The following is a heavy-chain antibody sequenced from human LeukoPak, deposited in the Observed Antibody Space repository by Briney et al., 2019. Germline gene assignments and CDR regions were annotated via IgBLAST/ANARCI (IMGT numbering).Heavy chain of an antibody. J-gene: IGHJ5*02. V-gene: IGHV3-74*01. D-gene: IGHD1-26*01. CDR3: AREREWFDP. Sequence: GGSLRLSCAASGFTFSSYWMHWVRHAPGKGLVWVSRINSDGSSTSYAASVKGRFTITRNNANITLYLKMNSLRAEDTAVYYCAREREWFDPWGQGTLVTVSS. CDR1: GFTFSSYW. CDR2: INSDGSST.